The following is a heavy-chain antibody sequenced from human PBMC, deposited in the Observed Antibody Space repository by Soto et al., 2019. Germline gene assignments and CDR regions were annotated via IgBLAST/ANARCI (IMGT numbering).Heavy chain of an antibody. J-gene: IGHJ4*02. CDR2: IRSKAYGGTT. Sequence: SLRLSCTASGFTFGDYAMSWFRQAPGKGLEWVGFIRSKAYGGTTEYAASVKGRFTISRDDSKSIAYLQMNSLKTEDTAVYYCTRDTPTTPSDWFQDSWGQGTPVTVSS. CDR3: TRDTPTTPSDWFQDS. D-gene: IGHD3-9*01. V-gene: IGHV3-49*03. CDR1: GFTFGDYA.